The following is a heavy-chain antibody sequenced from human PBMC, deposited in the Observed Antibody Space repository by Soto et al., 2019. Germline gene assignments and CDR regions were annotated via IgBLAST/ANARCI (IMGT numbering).Heavy chain of an antibody. D-gene: IGHD3-22*01. CDR3: ARDHRIEMIVVVGDLYYFDY. V-gene: IGHV3-30-3*01. Sequence: QVQLVESGGGVVQPGRSLRLSCAASGFTFSSYAMHWVRQAPGKGLEWVAVISYDGSNKYYADSVKGRFTISRDNSKNTLYLHMNSLRAEDTAVYYCARDHRIEMIVVVGDLYYFDYWGQGTLVTVSS. J-gene: IGHJ4*02. CDR2: ISYDGSNK. CDR1: GFTFSSYA.